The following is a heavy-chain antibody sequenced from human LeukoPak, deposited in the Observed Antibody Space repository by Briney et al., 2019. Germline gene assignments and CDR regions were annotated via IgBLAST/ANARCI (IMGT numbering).Heavy chain of an antibody. V-gene: IGHV3-23*01. CDR3: AKGTTYYDVLTGYGYPYYFDY. CDR1: GFTFNIYA. J-gene: IGHJ4*02. Sequence: PGGSLRLSCAASGFTFNIYAMSWVRQAPGKGLEWVSAISGSGGSTYYADSVKGRFTISRDNSKNTLYLQMNSLRAEDTAIYYCAKGTTYYDVLTGYGYPYYFDYWGRGTLVTVSS. CDR2: ISGSGGST. D-gene: IGHD3-9*01.